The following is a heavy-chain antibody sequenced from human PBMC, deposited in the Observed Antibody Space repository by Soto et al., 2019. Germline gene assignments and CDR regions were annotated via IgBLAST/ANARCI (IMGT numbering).Heavy chain of an antibody. J-gene: IGHJ4*02. D-gene: IGHD2-21*01. CDR2: ITGSGGVM. CDR3: AKVAPFILGSPF. CDR1: GFSFSGPE. Sequence: GGPRRLSCPAWGFSFSGPEMNWFRPDPGKGLEWVAYITGSGGVMFHADSVKGRFSISRDNAKNSLFLEMSDLTADDTGVYYCAKVAPFILGSPFWGQGTLVT. V-gene: IGHV3-48*03.